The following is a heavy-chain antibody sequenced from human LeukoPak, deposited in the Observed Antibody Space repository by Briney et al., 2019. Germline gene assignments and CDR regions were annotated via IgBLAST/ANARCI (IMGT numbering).Heavy chain of an antibody. CDR3: ARVLADYDDTSGYYFNWFDP. D-gene: IGHD3-22*01. CDR1: GFTFSTYS. Sequence: GGSLRLSCAASGFTFSTYSMNWVRQAPGKGLEWVSSISSSSGYIFYADSVKGRFTISRDNAKNSLYLQMNSLRAEDTAVYYCARVLADYDDTSGYYFNWFDPWGQGTLVTVSS. CDR2: ISSSSGYI. J-gene: IGHJ5*02. V-gene: IGHV3-21*01.